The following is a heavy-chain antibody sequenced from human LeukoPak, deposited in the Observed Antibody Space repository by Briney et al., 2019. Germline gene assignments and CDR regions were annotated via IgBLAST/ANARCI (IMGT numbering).Heavy chain of an antibody. CDR1: GFTFSSYA. Sequence: GGSLRLSCAASGFTFSSYAMHWVRQAPGKGLEWVAVISYDGSNKYYADSVKGRFTISRDNSKNTLYLQMNSLRAEDTAVYYCARDGRYCSSTSCYGYYYYYYYMDVWGKGTTVTVSS. CDR2: ISYDGSNK. CDR3: ARDGRYCSSTSCYGYYYYYYYMDV. D-gene: IGHD2-2*01. V-gene: IGHV3-30-3*01. J-gene: IGHJ6*03.